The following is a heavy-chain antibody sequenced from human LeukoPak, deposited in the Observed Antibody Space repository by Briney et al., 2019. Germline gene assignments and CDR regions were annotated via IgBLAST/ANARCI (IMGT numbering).Heavy chain of an antibody. CDR1: GGSISSYY. CDR2: IYYSGST. Sequence: SETLSLTCTVSGGSISSYYWSWIRQPPGKGLEWIGYIYYSGSTNYNPSLKSRVTISVDTSKNQFSLKLSSVTAADTAVYYCARSMTVDRAAPLDYWGQGTLVTVSS. J-gene: IGHJ4*02. V-gene: IGHV4-59*01. CDR3: ARSMTVDRAAPLDY. D-gene: IGHD3-10*01.